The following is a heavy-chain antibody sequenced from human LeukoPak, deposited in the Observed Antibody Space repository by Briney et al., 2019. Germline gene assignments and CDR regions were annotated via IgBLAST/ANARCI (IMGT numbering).Heavy chain of an antibody. CDR2: IIPIFGSS. CDR3: ARVTHTELSTWFDP. V-gene: IGHV1-69*13. Sequence: ASVKVSCKASGGTFNNYAINWVRQAPGQGLEWMGGIIPIFGSSNYAQRFQGRVTITADESTTTAYMELSSLRSEDTAVYYCARVTHTELSTWFDPWGQGTLVTVSS. D-gene: IGHD5-18*01. CDR1: GGTFNNYA. J-gene: IGHJ5*02.